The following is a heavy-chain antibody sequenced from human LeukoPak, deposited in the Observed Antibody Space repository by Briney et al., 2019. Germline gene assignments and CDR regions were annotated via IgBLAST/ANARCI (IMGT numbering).Heavy chain of an antibody. Sequence: SETLSLTCTVSGGSISSYYWSWIRQPAGKGLEWIGRIYTSGSTNYNPSLKSRVTMSVDTSKNQFSLKLSSVTAADTAVYYCARVNSSGWYGDYNWFDPWGQGTLVTVSS. CDR2: IYTSGST. D-gene: IGHD6-19*01. CDR3: ARVNSSGWYGDYNWFDP. CDR1: GGSISSYY. V-gene: IGHV4-4*07. J-gene: IGHJ5*02.